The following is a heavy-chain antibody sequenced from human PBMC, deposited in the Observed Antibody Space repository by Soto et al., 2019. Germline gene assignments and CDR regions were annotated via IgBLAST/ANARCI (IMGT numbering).Heavy chain of an antibody. D-gene: IGHD5-18*01. J-gene: IGHJ6*04. Sequence: QVQLVQSVAEVTKPGSSVKVSCKASGGTFSSYAISWVRQAPGQGLEWMGGIIPIFGTANYAQKFQGSVRITGDESTRTAYMELSSLRSEDTAVYYCARDRGYSYGGYYYYGMDVWGKGTTVSVSS. CDR2: IIPIFGTA. CDR1: GGTFSSYA. V-gene: IGHV1-69*01. CDR3: ARDRGYSYGGYYYYGMDV.